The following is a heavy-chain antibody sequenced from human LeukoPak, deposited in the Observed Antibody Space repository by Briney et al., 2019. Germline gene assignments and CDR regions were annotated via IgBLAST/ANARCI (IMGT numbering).Heavy chain of an antibody. CDR2: IIPIFGTA. D-gene: IGHD1-26*01. J-gene: IGHJ4*02. CDR3: ARVSSGESFNSPFDY. V-gene: IGHV1-69*13. Sequence: ASVKVSCKASGGTFSSYAISWARQAPGQGLEWMGGIIPIFGTANYAQKFQGRVTITADESTSTAYMELSSLRSEDTAVYYCARVSSGESFNSPFDYWGQGTLVTVSS. CDR1: GGTFSSYA.